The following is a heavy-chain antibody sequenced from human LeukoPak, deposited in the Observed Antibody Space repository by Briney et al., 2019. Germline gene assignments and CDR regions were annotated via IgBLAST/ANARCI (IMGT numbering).Heavy chain of an antibody. D-gene: IGHD6-19*01. V-gene: IGHV3-33*01. CDR3: ARDPGEQWLIADSRIGAFDI. CDR1: GFTFSSYG. Sequence: GGSLRLSCAPSGFTFSSYGTHWLRQAPDKGLEWGAVIWYEGSNKYYADSVKGRFTISRDNSKNTLYLQMNSLRAEDTAVYYCARDPGEQWLIADSRIGAFDIWGQGTMVTVSS. CDR2: IWYEGSNK. J-gene: IGHJ3*02.